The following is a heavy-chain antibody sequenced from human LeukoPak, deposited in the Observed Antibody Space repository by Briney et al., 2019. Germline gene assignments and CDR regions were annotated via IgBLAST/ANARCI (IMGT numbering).Heavy chain of an antibody. Sequence: PGGSLRLSCSASGFTFSSYAMHWVRQAPGKGLQYVSAISSEGRSTYYADSVKGRFTISRDNSKNTLYLQMNSLRAEDTAVYYCARDRSGYFQNWGQGTLVTVSS. J-gene: IGHJ1*01. CDR3: ARDRSGYFQN. CDR2: ISSEGRST. D-gene: IGHD3-3*01. V-gene: IGHV3-64*04. CDR1: GFTFSSYA.